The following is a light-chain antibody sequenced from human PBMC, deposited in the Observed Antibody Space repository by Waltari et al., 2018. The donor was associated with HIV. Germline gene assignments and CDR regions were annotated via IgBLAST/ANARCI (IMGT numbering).Light chain of an antibody. CDR1: QSIGSK. CDR3: HQSDSLPWT. J-gene: IGKJ1*01. Sequence: EIVLTQSPDFQSVTPKEKVTLTCPASQSIGSKLHWYQQKPDQSPKLLIKHASQSFSGGPSRFSGSGSGTEFTLTINGLEAEDVATYDGHQSDSLPWTFGQGSKVEIK. V-gene: IGKV6-21*01. CDR2: HAS.